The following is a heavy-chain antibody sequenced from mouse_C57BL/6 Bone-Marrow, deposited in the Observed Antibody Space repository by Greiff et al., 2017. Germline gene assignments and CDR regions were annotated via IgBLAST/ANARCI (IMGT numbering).Heavy chain of an antibody. Sequence: QVQLKESGAELARPGASVKLSCKASGYTFTSYGISWVKQRTGQGLEWIGEIYPRSGNTYYNEKFKGKAKLTADKSSSTAYMELRSLTSEDSAVYFCARCGYYFDYLGPGTTLTVSS. CDR2: IYPRSGNT. V-gene: IGHV1-81*01. CDR1: GYTFTSYG. J-gene: IGHJ2*01. CDR3: ARCGYYFDY.